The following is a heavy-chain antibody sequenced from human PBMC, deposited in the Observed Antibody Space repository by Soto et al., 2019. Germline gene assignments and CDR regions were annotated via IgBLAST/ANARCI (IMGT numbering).Heavy chain of an antibody. D-gene: IGHD3-16*01. J-gene: IGHJ4*02. Sequence: SGPTLVNPTQTLTLTCTFSGFALTTSRMCVTWVRQPPGKALEWLALIDGDDHKNYSSSPKTRLTVSKDTSKNQVVLVLTNLDPEDTGTYFCARLMRGGTSEWMKIDCWGRGTLVTVYS. CDR1: GFALTTSRMC. V-gene: IGHV2-70*19. CDR2: IDGDDHK. CDR3: ARLMRGGTSEWMKIDC.